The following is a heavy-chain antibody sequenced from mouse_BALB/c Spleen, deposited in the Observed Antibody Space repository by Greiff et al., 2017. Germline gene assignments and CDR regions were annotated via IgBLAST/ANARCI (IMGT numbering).Heavy chain of an antibody. CDR3: ARSYRDYFDY. CDR1: GYTFTSYW. J-gene: IGHJ2*01. V-gene: IGHV1-87*01. D-gene: IGHD2-14*01. CDR2: IYPGDGDT. Sequence: VQLQQSGAELARPGASVKLSCKASGYTFTSYWMQWVKQRPGQGLEWIGAIYPGDGDTRYTQKFKGKATLTADKSSSTAYMQLSSLASEDSAVYYCARSYRDYFDYWGQGTTLTVSS.